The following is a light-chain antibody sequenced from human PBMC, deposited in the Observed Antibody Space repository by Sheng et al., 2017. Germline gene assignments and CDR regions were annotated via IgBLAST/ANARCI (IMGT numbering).Light chain of an antibody. CDR3: CSYTRSNNLWE. J-gene: IGLJ3*02. Sequence: QSALTQPASVSGSPGQSITISCTGTSSDVGSYNVVSWYQQHPGKAPKLIIYEVYKRPSGVSNRLSGSKSGNTASLTISGLQAGDEADYYCCSYTRSNNLWEFGGGTKLTVL. CDR1: SSDVGSYNV. CDR2: EVY. V-gene: IGLV2-23*02.